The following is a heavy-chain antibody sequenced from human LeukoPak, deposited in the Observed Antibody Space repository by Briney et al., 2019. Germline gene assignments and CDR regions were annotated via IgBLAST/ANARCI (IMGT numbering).Heavy chain of an antibody. J-gene: IGHJ4*02. V-gene: IGHV4-39*07. CDR2: IYYSGST. CDR1: GGSISSSSYY. Sequence: SETLSLTCTVSGGSISSSSYYWGWVRQPRGKGLEWIVRIYYSGSTYYNPSLKSGVTISVKTSKKQFSLKLSSVTAADTAVYYCARYSLLSLDYWGQGTLVTVSS. CDR3: ARYSLLSLDY. D-gene: IGHD2-21*01.